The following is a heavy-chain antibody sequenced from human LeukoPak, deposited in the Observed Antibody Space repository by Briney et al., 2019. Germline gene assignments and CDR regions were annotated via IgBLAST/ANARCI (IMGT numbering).Heavy chain of an antibody. J-gene: IGHJ2*01. V-gene: IGHV5-51*01. CDR2: IYPGDSDT. CDR1: GYSFTRNW. CDR3: ARRVVNNRNWYFNL. D-gene: IGHD4-23*01. Sequence: PGESLKISCKGFGYSFTRNWIGWVRQMPGKGLEWMGIIYPGDSDTRYSPSFQGQVTISADKSINTAYLQWSSLKASDTAMYCCARRVVNNRNWYFNLWGRGTLVTVSS.